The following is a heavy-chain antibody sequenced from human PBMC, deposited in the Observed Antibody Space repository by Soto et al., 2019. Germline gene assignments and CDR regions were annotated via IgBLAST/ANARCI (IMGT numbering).Heavy chain of an antibody. V-gene: IGHV3-23*01. CDR1: GFTFSSSA. CDR2: ISGSGGST. Sequence: LRLSCAASGFTFSSSAMSWVRQAPGKGLEWVSAISGSGGSTYYADSVKGRFTISRDNSKNTLYLQMNSLRAEDTAVYYCAKDSSRVPTDGMDVWGQGTTVTVAS. D-gene: IGHD2-2*01. J-gene: IGHJ6*02. CDR3: AKDSSRVPTDGMDV.